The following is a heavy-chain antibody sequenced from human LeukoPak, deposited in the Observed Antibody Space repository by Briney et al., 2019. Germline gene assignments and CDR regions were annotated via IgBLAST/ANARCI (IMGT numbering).Heavy chain of an antibody. V-gene: IGHV3-23*01. D-gene: IGHD6-19*01. CDR3: AKFRPITSVAGTIFHY. Sequence: PGGSLKLSCAASRFTFSNYAMSWVRQAPGKGLEGVSAISGSGGSTYYADSVKGRFTISRDNSKNTLYLQMNTLRAEDTAVYYCAKFRPITSVAGTIFHYWGQGTLVTVSS. CDR2: ISGSGGST. CDR1: RFTFSNYA. J-gene: IGHJ4*02.